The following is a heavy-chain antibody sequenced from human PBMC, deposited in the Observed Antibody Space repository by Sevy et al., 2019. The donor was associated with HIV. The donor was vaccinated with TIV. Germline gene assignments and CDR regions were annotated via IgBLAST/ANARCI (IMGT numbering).Heavy chain of an antibody. CDR2: LSGNGGST. V-gene: IGHV3-23*01. CDR3: AKDRIWELGDAFDI. CDR1: GFTFSSYG. D-gene: IGHD1-7*01. J-gene: IGHJ3*02. Sequence: GGSLRLSCAASGFTFSSYGMHWVRQAPGKGLEWVSGLSGNGGSTNYADSVKGRFALSRDNSKNTLYLQMNNLRAEDTAIYFCAKDRIWELGDAFDIWGQGTMVTVSS.